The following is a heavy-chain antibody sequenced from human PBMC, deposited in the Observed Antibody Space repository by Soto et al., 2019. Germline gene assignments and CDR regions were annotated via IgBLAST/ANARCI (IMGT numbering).Heavy chain of an antibody. J-gene: IGHJ4*02. CDR3: ARVLTDGDYRNNPFDY. Sequence: PSETLSLTCTVSGGSISSYYWSWIRQPPGKGLEWIGYIYYSGSTNYNPSLKSRVTISVDTSKNQFSLKLSSVTAADTAVYYCARVLTDGDYRNNPFDYWGQGTLVTVSS. D-gene: IGHD4-17*01. CDR1: GGSISSYY. CDR2: IYYSGST. V-gene: IGHV4-59*01.